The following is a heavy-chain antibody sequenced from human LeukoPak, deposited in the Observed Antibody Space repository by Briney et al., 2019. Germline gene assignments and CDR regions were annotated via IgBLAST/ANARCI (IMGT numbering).Heavy chain of an antibody. CDR2: LYSRGSH. V-gene: IGHV4-59*01. Sequence: SETLSLTCTVSGASISTYYWNWIRQSPGKGLEWIGYLYSRGSHKYNPSLKRRVTISVDTSKNHFALTLSSVAAADTAVYYCARLQPNSGEWAFDIWGQGTMVTVSS. CDR3: ARLQPNSGEWAFDI. CDR1: GASISTYY. D-gene: IGHD1-1*01. J-gene: IGHJ3*02.